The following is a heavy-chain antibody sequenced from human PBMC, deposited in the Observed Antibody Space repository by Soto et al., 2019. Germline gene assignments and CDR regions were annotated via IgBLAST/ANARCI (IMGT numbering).Heavy chain of an antibody. J-gene: IGHJ3*02. CDR2: IYYSGST. CDR1: GGSISSGGYY. Sequence: PSETLSLTCTVSGGSISSGGYYWSWIRQHPGKGLEWIGYIYYSGSTYYNPSLKSRVTISVDTSKNQFSLKLSSVTAADTAVYYCATSGALRDAFDIWGQGTMVTVSS. D-gene: IGHD3-10*01. V-gene: IGHV4-31*03. CDR3: ATSGALRDAFDI.